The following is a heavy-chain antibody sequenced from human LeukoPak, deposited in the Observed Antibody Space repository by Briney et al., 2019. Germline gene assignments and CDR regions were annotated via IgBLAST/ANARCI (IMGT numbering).Heavy chain of an antibody. CDR2: IYPGDSDT. J-gene: IGHJ4*02. V-gene: IGHV5-51*01. CDR1: GYSFTSYW. CDR3: AVCHLSSGCHYYFDY. Sequence: GESLKISCKGSGYSFTSYWIGWVRQMPGKGLEWMGIIYPGDSDTRYSPSFQGQVTISADKSISTAYLQWSSLKASDTAMYYCAVCHLSSGCHYYFDYWGQGTLVTVSS. D-gene: IGHD6-19*01.